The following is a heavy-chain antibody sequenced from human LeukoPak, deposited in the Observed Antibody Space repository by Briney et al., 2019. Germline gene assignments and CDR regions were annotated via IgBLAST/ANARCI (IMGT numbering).Heavy chain of an antibody. CDR3: ARGRIQLWPPLDS. V-gene: IGHV1-2*06. Sequence: ASVKVSCKASGYTFTGYLMHWVRQAPGQGLEWMGRIRPYSGGTNYAQRFQGRVTMTRDTSISTAFMELSRLRSDDTAVYYCARGRIQLWPPLDSWGQGTLVTVSS. CDR2: IRPYSGGT. D-gene: IGHD5-18*01. CDR1: GYTFTGYL. J-gene: IGHJ4*02.